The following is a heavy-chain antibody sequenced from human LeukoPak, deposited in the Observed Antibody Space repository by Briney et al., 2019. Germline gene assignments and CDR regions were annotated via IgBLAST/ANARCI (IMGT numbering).Heavy chain of an antibody. CDR3: ARMTNRAFDI. Sequence: GGSLRLSCAASGFTFSGYLMSWIRQAPGKGLEWVSDISSSGYDKYYADSVKGRFTISRDNAKNSLSLQVNSLRGEDTAVYYCARMTNRAFDIWGQGTMVTVSS. J-gene: IGHJ3*02. V-gene: IGHV3-11*01. D-gene: IGHD4-11*01. CDR2: ISSSGYDK. CDR1: GFTFSGYL.